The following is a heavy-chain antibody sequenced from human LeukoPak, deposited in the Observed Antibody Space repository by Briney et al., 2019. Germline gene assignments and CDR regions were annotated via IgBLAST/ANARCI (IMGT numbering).Heavy chain of an antibody. CDR3: ARLSVVSPHRYFDL. Sequence: SETLSLTCSVSGGSINGYMWTWIRQFPGKRLEWVAYIYDTGNTNYNPSLKSRVTISLGPSRNQFSMQLTSVTAADTAVYYCARLSVVSPHRYFDLWGRDTLVTVSS. CDR1: GGSINGYM. D-gene: IGHD4-23*01. V-gene: IGHV4-59*08. J-gene: IGHJ2*01. CDR2: IYDTGNT.